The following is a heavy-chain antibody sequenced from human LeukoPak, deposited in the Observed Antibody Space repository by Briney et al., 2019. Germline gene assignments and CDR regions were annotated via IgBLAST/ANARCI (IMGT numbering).Heavy chain of an antibody. CDR1: GYTFTDYD. CDR3: AVRRKNCSGGSCYSWFDP. CDR2: INTKSGRT. V-gene: IGHV1-2*02. J-gene: IGHJ5*02. Sequence: ASVKVSCKASGYTFTDYDMHWVRQAPGQGPEWMGWINTKSGRTSYAQKFQGRVSMTRDTSISTTYMELSSLRSDDTAVYYCAVRRKNCSGGSCYSWFDPWGQGTLVTVSS. D-gene: IGHD2-15*01.